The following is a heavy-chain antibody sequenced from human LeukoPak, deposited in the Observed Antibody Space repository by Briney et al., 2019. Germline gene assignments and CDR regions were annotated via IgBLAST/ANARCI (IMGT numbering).Heavy chain of an antibody. D-gene: IGHD3-10*01. J-gene: IGHJ4*02. V-gene: IGHV4-59*11. CDR2: VFYSGFT. CDR1: RGSLSSHS. CDR3: ARATGGLTLFDY. Sequence: PSETLSLTCTVSRGSLSSHSWSWIRQPPGKGLDWIGSVFYSGFTKYNPSLESRVSMSVDTSKDQFSLRLSSVTAADTAFYYCARATGGLTLFDYWGQGTPVTVSS.